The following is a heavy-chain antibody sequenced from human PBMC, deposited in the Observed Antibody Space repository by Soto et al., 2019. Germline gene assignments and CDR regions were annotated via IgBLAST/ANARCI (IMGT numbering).Heavy chain of an antibody. D-gene: IGHD3-22*01. J-gene: IGHJ4*02. CDR2: IYYSGST. Sequence: SETLSLTCTVSGGSISSGDYYWSWIRQPPGRCLEWIGYIYYSGSTYYNPSLKRRVTISVDTSKNQCSRKLSSVTAADTAVYYCARYYDSSGFLVDFDYWGQGTLVTVSS. V-gene: IGHV4-30-4*01. CDR3: ARYYDSSGFLVDFDY. CDR1: GGSISSGDYY.